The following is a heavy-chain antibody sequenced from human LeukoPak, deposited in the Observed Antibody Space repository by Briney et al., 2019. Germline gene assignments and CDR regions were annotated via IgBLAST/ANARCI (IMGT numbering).Heavy chain of an antibody. CDR3: ASVLKYCSGGYCYPIRFDP. Sequence: SETLSLTCTVSGGSISSYSWSWIRQPPGKELEWIAYVYYSGNTNYNPSLKSRVTMSEDTSKNQFSLELSSVTAADTAVYFCASVLKYCSGGYCYPIRFDPWGQGTLVTVSS. CDR2: VYYSGNT. V-gene: IGHV4-59*01. D-gene: IGHD2-15*01. CDR1: GGSISSYS. J-gene: IGHJ5*02.